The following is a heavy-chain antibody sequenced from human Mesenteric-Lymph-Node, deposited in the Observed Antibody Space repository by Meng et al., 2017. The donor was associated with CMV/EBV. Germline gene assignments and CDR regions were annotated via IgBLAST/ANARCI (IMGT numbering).Heavy chain of an antibody. Sequence: SETLSLTCTVSGGSISSYYWSWIRQPPGKGLEWIGYIYYSGSTNYNPSLKSRVTISVDTSKNQFSLKLSSVTAADTAVYYCARSPITWINGGMDVWGQGTTVTVSS. CDR2: IYYSGST. CDR1: GGSISSYY. CDR3: ARSPITWINGGMDV. J-gene: IGHJ6*02. V-gene: IGHV4-59*01. D-gene: IGHD5-12*01.